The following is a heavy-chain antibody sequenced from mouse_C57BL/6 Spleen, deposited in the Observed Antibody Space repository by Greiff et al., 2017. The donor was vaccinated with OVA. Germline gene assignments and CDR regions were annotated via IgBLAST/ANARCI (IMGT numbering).Heavy chain of an antibody. Sequence: QVQLQQPGAELVMPGASVKLSCKASGYTFTSYWMHWVKQRPGKGLEWIGEIDPSDSYPNYNQKLKGKSTLSVDKSSSTAYMHLSSLTSEYSAVYYCAREWDYDYCFDYWGQGTTLTVSS. J-gene: IGHJ2*01. D-gene: IGHD2-4*01. CDR2: IDPSDSYP. CDR3: AREWDYDYCFDY. V-gene: IGHV1-69*01. CDR1: GYTFTSYW.